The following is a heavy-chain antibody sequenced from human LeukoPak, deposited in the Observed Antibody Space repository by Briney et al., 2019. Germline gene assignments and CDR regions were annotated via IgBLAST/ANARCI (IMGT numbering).Heavy chain of an antibody. Sequence: PGESLRLSCAPSGFTFSAYWMNWVRHAPGKWLEWVANIKHEGSEINYMDSVKGRFTSSRDNAKNSLYLQMHSLRTGDTAVYYCARGYCSSTSCYKNWFDPWGQGTLVTVSS. V-gene: IGHV3-7*05. D-gene: IGHD2-2*02. CDR2: IKHEGSEI. CDR1: GFTFSAYW. CDR3: ARGYCSSTSCYKNWFDP. J-gene: IGHJ5*02.